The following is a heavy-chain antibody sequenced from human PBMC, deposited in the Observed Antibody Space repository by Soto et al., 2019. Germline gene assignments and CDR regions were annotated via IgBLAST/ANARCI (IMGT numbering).Heavy chain of an antibody. CDR2: IIPVIGTP. V-gene: IGHV1-69*01. J-gene: IGHJ6*04. Sequence: QVQLVQSGAEVKKPGSSVKVSCKASGDTLSTYAISWVRQAPGQGLQWMGGIIPVIGTPNYAQKFQGRVTITADESTSTAYMELSSLRSEDTAVYSCSRGPIVRGVALYGMDVWGKGTTVTVSS. D-gene: IGHD3-10*01. CDR1: GDTLSTYA. CDR3: SRGPIVRGVALYGMDV.